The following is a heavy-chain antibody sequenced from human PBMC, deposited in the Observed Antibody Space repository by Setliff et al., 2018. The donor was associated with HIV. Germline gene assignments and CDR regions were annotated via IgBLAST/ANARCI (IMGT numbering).Heavy chain of an antibody. D-gene: IGHD5-12*01. Sequence: SETLSLTCTVSGDYISSGGYYWSWIRQHPGKGLEWIGYIYYSGSTNYNPSLETRVTISVDTSNNQFSLKVTSVTAADTAVYYCETEGGTTWLRGYWGQGTLVTVSS. CDR1: GDYISSGGYY. CDR2: IYYSGST. J-gene: IGHJ4*02. V-gene: IGHV4-61*08. CDR3: ETEGGTTWLRGY.